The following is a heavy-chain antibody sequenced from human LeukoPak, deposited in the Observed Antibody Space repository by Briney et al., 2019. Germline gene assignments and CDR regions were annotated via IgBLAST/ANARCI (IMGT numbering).Heavy chain of an antibody. CDR3: ARDSYYSFDN. D-gene: IGHD3-10*01. J-gene: IGHJ5*02. CDR2: IKHDGSQK. CDR1: GFTFSSYA. Sequence: TGRSLRLSCAASGFTFSSYAMHWVRQAPGKGLEWVASIKHDGSQKYYLDSVKGRFTISRDNAKNSLYLQMNSLRAADTAVYYCARDSYYSFDNWGQGTLVTVSS. V-gene: IGHV3-7*05.